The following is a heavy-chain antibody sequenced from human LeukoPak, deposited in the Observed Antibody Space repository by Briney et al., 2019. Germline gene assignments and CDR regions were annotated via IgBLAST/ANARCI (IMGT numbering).Heavy chain of an antibody. CDR1: GYSFTSYW. CDR3: AMIYGYCSGGSCYRMVAFDI. D-gene: IGHD2-15*01. Sequence: GESLKISCKGSGYSFTSYWIGWVRQMPGKGLEWMGIIYPGDSDARYSPSFQGQVTISADKSISTAYLLWSSLKASDTAMYYCAMIYGYCSGGSCYRMVAFDIWGQGTMVTVSS. CDR2: IYPGDSDA. V-gene: IGHV5-51*01. J-gene: IGHJ3*02.